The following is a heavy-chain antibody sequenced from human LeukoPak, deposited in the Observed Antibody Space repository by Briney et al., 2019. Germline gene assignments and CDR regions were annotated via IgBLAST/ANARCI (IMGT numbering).Heavy chain of an antibody. Sequence: ASVKDSCKASGYTFTSYYMHWVRQPPAQGLEWMGIINPSGGSTTYAQKFQGRVTMTRDTSTSTVYMEMSSLRSEDTAVYYCAREGVVAATLKYWGQGTMVTVSS. CDR3: AREGVVAATLKY. CDR2: INPSGGST. D-gene: IGHD2-15*01. CDR1: GYTFTSYY. V-gene: IGHV1-46*01. J-gene: IGHJ4*02.